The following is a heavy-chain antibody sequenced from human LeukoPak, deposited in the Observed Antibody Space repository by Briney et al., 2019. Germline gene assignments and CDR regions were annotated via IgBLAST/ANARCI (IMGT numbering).Heavy chain of an antibody. Sequence: ASVKVSCKASGYTFTNYYMHWVRQAPGQGLEWMGIINPSGGSTSYAQKFQGRVTMTRDTSTSTVYIELSSLRSEDTAVYYCARDKPYYDFWSGYHAFDIWGQGTMVTVSS. J-gene: IGHJ3*02. CDR2: INPSGGST. CDR3: ARDKPYYDFWSGYHAFDI. CDR1: GYTFTNYY. D-gene: IGHD3-3*01. V-gene: IGHV1-46*01.